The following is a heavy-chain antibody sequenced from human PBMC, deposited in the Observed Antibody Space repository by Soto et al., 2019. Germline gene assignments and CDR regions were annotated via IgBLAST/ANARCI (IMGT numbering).Heavy chain of an antibody. CDR3: ARELERITIFGVVYYYYYGMDV. CDR2: ISSSSSYI. V-gene: IGHV3-21*01. J-gene: IGHJ6*02. CDR1: GFTFSSYG. Sequence: PGGSLRLSCAASGFTFSSYGMNWVRQAPGKGLERVSSISSSSSYILYADSVKGRFTISRDNAKNSLYLRMNSLRAEDTAVYYCARELERITIFGVVYYYYYGMDVWGQGTTVTVYS. D-gene: IGHD3-3*01.